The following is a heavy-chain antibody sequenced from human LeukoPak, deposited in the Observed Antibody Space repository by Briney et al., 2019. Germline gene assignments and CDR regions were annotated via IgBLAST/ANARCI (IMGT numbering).Heavy chain of an antibody. Sequence: PSETLSLTCAVYGGSFNDYYWTWIRQPPEKGLEWIGEINHSGSTNYNPSLKSRVTISVDTSKNQFSLKLSSVTAADTAVYYCARGGGYYGDYWFDPWGQGTLVTVSS. CDR1: GGSFNDYY. CDR2: INHSGST. D-gene: IGHD4-17*01. J-gene: IGHJ5*02. CDR3: ARGGGYYGDYWFDP. V-gene: IGHV4-34*01.